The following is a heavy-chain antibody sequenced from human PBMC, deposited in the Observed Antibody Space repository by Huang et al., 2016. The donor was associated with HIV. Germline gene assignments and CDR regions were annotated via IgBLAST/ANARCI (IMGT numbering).Heavy chain of an antibody. V-gene: IGHV4-34*02. CDR2: INHMCNT. Sequence: QVQLEQWGAGLLKASETLSFTCAVYGVSFIGYYWNWLRQAPGKGLEWVGEINHMCNTNYNPSLKSRVNMSVDTSKSQFSLYLTSLSAADTGTYFCARRYNSRRDYWGRGTLVTVHS. CDR1: GVSFIGYY. J-gene: IGHJ4*02. CDR3: ARRYNSRRDY. D-gene: IGHD3-22*01.